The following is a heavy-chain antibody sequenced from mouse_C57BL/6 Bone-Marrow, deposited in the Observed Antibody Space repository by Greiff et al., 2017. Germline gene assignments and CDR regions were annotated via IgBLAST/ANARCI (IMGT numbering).Heavy chain of an antibody. CDR1: GYTFTDYY. J-gene: IGHJ3*01. V-gene: IGHV1-77*01. CDR2: IGPGSGST. D-gene: IGHD1-1*01. CDR3: AREGGSYGSSYGWFAY. Sequence: QVQLQQSGAELVKPGASVKISCKASGYTFTDYYINWVKQRPGQGLGWIGKIGPGSGSTYYNEKFKGKATLTADKSSSTAYMQLSSLTSEDSAVYFCAREGGSYGSSYGWFAYWGQGTLVTVSA.